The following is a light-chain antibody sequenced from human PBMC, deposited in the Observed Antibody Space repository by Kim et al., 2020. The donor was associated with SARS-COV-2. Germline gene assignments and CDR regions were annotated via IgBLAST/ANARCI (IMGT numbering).Light chain of an antibody. CDR1: QSVRNL. CDR3: QQRSSWPLT. Sequence: LSPGERDTRSGRASQSVRNLVAWFQQRPGQAPRLLIHGASNRASGTPARFSGSGSGTDFTLTISSLEPEDFAVYYCQQRSSWPLTFGPGTKVDIK. J-gene: IGKJ3*01. CDR2: GAS. V-gene: IGKV3-11*01.